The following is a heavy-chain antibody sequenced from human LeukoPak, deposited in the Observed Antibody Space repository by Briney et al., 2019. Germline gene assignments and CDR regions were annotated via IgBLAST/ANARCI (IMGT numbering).Heavy chain of an antibody. CDR2: IYYSGST. J-gene: IGHJ4*02. CDR3: ANYDSSGYYYLADY. CDR1: GGSISSSSYY. D-gene: IGHD3-22*01. V-gene: IGHV4-39*07. Sequence: SETLSLTCTVSGGSISSSSYYWGWIRQPPGKGLEWIGSIYYSGSTYYNPSLKSQVTISVDTSKNQFSLKLSSVTAADTAVYYCANYDSSGYYYLADYWGQGTLVTVSS.